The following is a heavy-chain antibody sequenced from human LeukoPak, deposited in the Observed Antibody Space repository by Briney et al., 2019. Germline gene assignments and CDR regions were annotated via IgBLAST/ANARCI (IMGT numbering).Heavy chain of an antibody. V-gene: IGHV3-23*01. Sequence: PGGSLRLSCAVSGFTFNNYAMSWVRQAPGKGLEWVSGISGSGGSTYYADSEKGRFTSSRDTSKNTLLLQRHSLSAEATAVYYSAKRSSIAFFDYWGQRALVAVSS. CDR3: AKRSSIAFFDY. CDR2: ISGSGGST. J-gene: IGHJ4*02. D-gene: IGHD6-6*01. CDR1: GFTFNNYA.